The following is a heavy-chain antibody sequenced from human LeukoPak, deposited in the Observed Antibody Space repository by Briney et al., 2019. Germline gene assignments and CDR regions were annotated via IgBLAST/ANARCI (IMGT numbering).Heavy chain of an antibody. Sequence: PSETLSLICTVSGGSISSYYWSWIRQPPGKGLEWIGYIYYSGSTNYNPSLKSRVTISLDTSKNQFSLKLTSVTAADTAVYYCARHLGSGWAVFDYWGQGTLVTVSS. CDR1: GGSISSYY. D-gene: IGHD6-19*01. J-gene: IGHJ4*02. CDR3: ARHLGSGWAVFDY. V-gene: IGHV4-59*08. CDR2: IYYSGST.